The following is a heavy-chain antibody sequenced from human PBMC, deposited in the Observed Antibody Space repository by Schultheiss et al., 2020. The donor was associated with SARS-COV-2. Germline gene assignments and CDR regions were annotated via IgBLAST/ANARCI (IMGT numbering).Heavy chain of an antibody. CDR1: GGTFSSYA. J-gene: IGHJ4*02. CDR2: IIPIFGTA. V-gene: IGHV1-69*13. CDR3: ARGGVNYDSSGYDY. Sequence: SVKVPCKASGGTFSSYAISWVRQAPGQGLEWMGGIIPIFGTANYAQKFQGRVTITADESTSTAYMELSSLRSEDTAVYYCARGGVNYDSSGYDYWGQGTLVTVSS. D-gene: IGHD3-22*01.